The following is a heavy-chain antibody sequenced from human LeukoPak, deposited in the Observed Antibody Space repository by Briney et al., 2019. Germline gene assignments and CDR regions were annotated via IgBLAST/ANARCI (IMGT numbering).Heavy chain of an antibody. J-gene: IGHJ4*02. D-gene: IGHD6-13*01. V-gene: IGHV4-59*01. CDR3: AREVGGQLDY. CDR2: IYYSGSI. CDR1: GGSISSYY. Sequence: SETLSLTCTVSGGSISSYYWSWIRQPPGKGLEWIGYIYYSGSINYNPSLKSRVTISVDTSKNQFSLKLSSVTAADTAVYYCAREVGGQLDYWGQGTLVTVSS.